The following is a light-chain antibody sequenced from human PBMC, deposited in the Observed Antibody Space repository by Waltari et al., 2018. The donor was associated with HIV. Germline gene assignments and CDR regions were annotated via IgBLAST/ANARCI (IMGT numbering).Light chain of an antibody. CDR1: QDNSDF. CDR3: QQLHTFPLT. CDR2: DAS. V-gene: IGKV1-9*01. Sequence: DIQLTQSPSFLSASVGDRVTVACRASQDNSDFLAWYQQKPGTAPRLLIYDASTLYSGVPSRFRGSGSGTEFTLTISSLQPEDFASYYCQQLHTFPLTFGGGTKV. J-gene: IGKJ4*01.